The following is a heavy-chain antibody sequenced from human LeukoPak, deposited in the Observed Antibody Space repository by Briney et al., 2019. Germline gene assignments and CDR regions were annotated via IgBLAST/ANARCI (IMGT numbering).Heavy chain of an antibody. J-gene: IGHJ6*04. CDR3: AREYNFDWSPDGMDV. CDR2: ISSSGSTI. D-gene: IGHD3-9*01. Sequence: GGSLRLSCAASGFTFSSYEMNWVRQAPGKGLEWVSYISSSGSTIYYADSVKGRFTISRDNAKNSLYLKMNSLRAEDTAVYYCAREYNFDWSPDGMDVWGKGTTVTVSS. CDR1: GFTFSSYE. V-gene: IGHV3-48*03.